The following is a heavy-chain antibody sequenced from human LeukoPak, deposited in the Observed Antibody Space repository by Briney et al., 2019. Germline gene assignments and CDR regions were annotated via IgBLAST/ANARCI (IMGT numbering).Heavy chain of an antibody. V-gene: IGHV3-23*01. D-gene: IGHD3-10*01. CDR2: ISERGGST. CDR1: GISLSNYA. J-gene: IGHJ4*02. Sequence: HSGGSLRLSCVVSGISLSNYAMSWVRQAPGKGLEWVSYISERGGSTAYADSVKGRFTISRDNSLNTLYLQMSSLRAEDTAVYFCAKRGIVIRGILVIGYHQEAYHYDYWGQGVLVTVSS. CDR3: AKRGIVIRGILVIGYHQEAYHYDY.